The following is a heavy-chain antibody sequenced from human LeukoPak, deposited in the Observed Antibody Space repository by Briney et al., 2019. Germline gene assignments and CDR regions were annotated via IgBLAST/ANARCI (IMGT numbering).Heavy chain of an antibody. J-gene: IGHJ4*02. CDR1: GFTFSSYW. CDR3: ARDTGLYCSGGSCYFDY. V-gene: IGHV3-7*01. D-gene: IGHD2-15*01. CDR2: IKQDGSEK. Sequence: GGSLRLSCAASGFTFSSYWISWVRQAPGKGLEWVANIKQDGSEKYYVDSVKGRFTISRDNAKNSLYLQMNSLRAEDTAVYYCARDTGLYCSGGSCYFDYWGQGTLVTVSS.